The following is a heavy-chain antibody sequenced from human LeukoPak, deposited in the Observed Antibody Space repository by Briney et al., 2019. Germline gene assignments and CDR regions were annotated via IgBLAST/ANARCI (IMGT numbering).Heavy chain of an antibody. CDR2: IGTYTGNS. Sequence: ASVKVSCKTSGYTFTNYVVTWVRQAPGQGLEWMGRIGTYTGNSNYAQKFQDRVTMTTDTSTSTVYMELRNLSSDDTAVYYCARTMTPMPTHGELDFWGQGTLVTVSS. V-gene: IGHV1-18*01. J-gene: IGHJ4*02. CDR1: GYTFTNYV. D-gene: IGHD4-17*01. CDR3: ARTMTPMPTHGELDF.